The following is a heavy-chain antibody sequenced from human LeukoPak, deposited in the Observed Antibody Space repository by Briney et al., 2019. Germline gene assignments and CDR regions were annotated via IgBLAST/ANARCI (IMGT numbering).Heavy chain of an antibody. V-gene: IGHV1-69*13. Sequence: ASVKVSCKASGGTFSSYAISWVRQAPGQGLGGMGGIIPIFGTPNYAQKFQGRVTITAHESTSTAYMELSSLRPEDTAVYYCARTPGRDGYSDLGYWGQGTLVTVSS. CDR2: IIPIFGTP. CDR3: ARTPGRDGYSDLGY. D-gene: IGHD5-24*01. J-gene: IGHJ4*02. CDR1: GGTFSSYA.